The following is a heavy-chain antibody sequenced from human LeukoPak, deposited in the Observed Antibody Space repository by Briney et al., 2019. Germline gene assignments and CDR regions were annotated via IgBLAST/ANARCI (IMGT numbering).Heavy chain of an antibody. CDR1: GFTFRTYG. V-gene: IGHV3-30*18. Sequence: PGRSLRLSCAASGFTFRTYGMHWVRQAPGKGLEWVAVISYDGSKKDYADSVKGRFTISRDNSKNTLYLQMNSLGAEDTAVYYCAKDVPPAALDYYFDYWGQGTLVTVSS. CDR3: AKDVPPAALDYYFDY. J-gene: IGHJ4*02. D-gene: IGHD6-13*01. CDR2: ISYDGSKK.